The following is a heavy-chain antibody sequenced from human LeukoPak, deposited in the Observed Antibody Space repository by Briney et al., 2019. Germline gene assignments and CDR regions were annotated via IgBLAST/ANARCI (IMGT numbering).Heavy chain of an antibody. CDR1: GFTFSNYT. CDR3: ARWYCSSTSCRAFDY. J-gene: IGHJ4*02. D-gene: IGHD2-2*01. Sequence: PGGSLRLSCAASGFTFSNYTMNWVRQAPGKGLEWVSSISGSSRYIYYADSTKGRFTISRDNAKNSLYLQLSSLRAEDTAVYYCARWYCSSTSCRAFDYWGQGTLVTVSS. CDR2: ISGSSRYI. V-gene: IGHV3-21*01.